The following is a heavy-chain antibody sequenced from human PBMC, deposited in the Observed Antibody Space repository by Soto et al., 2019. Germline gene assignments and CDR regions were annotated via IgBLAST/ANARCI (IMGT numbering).Heavy chain of an antibody. CDR2: FGTSRKYI. CDR3: VRDRDWAFDV. D-gene: IGHD3-9*01. Sequence: GGSLRLSCVASGYSLSDYSMNWVRQDPGKGLEWVSYFGTSRKYIYYSDSVRGRFTISRDDAKNSLFLQLNSLRDEDTALYYCVRDRDWAFDVWGQGTMVTVSS. V-gene: IGHV3-48*02. J-gene: IGHJ3*01. CDR1: GYSLSDYS.